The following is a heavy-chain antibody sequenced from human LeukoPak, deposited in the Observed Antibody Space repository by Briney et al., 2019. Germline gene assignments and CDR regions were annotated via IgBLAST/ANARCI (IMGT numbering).Heavy chain of an antibody. V-gene: IGHV4-59*01. CDR2: MYDSGST. CDR3: ARARGDYGDYDTFDI. D-gene: IGHD4-17*01. J-gene: IGHJ3*02. CDR1: GGSISSYY. Sequence: PSETLSLTCSVSGGSISSYYWSWIRQPPGKGLEWIGYMYDSGSTNYNPSLKSRVTISIDTSKNQFSLKLSSVTAADTAVYYCARARGDYGDYDTFDIWGQGTMVTVSS.